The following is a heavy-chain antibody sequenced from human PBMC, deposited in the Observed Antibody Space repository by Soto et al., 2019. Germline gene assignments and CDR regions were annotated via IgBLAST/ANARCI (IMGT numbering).Heavy chain of an antibody. J-gene: IGHJ6*02. CDR1: GGTFSSYA. CDR2: IIPIFGTA. V-gene: IGHV1-69*01. CDR3: ASPGSSWSNQHYYYYGMDV. D-gene: IGHD6-13*01. Sequence: QVQLVQSGAEVKKPGSSVKVSCKASGGTFSSYAISWVRQAPGQGLEWMGGIIPIFGTANYAQKFQGRVTITADESTSTAYMELSSLRSEDTAVYYCASPGSSWSNQHYYYYGMDVWGQGTTVTVSS.